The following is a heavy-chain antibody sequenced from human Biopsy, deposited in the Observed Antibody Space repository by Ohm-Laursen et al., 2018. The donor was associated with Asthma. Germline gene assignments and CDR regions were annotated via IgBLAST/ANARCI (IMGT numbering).Heavy chain of an antibody. J-gene: IGHJ4*02. Sequence: SLRLSCAASGFAFNRFDMHWARQAPGEGLEWLALITTDDVHKYNGESVRGRFSISRDNSKRTVYLHMAGLTVADTAVYFCARGEDPRPVADHLDIWGQGARVIVSS. V-gene: IGHV3-33*08. CDR2: ITTDDVHK. D-gene: IGHD6-6*01. CDR3: ARGEDPRPVADHLDI. CDR1: GFAFNRFD.